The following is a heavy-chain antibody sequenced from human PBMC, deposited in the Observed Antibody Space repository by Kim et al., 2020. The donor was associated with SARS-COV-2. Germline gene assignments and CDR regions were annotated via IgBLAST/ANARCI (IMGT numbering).Heavy chain of an antibody. Sequence: SETLSLTCSVSGGSMHTSGYYWGWIRQPPGKGLEWIGSVYDSGSPYYNPSLKSRLTISADTSRGQFSLNLHSVSAADTAVYYCARRNSDWNGAFDFWGQG. CDR3: ARRNSDWNGAFDF. J-gene: IGHJ3*01. CDR1: GGSMHTSGYY. V-gene: IGHV4-39*01. D-gene: IGHD6-19*01. CDR2: VYDSGSP.